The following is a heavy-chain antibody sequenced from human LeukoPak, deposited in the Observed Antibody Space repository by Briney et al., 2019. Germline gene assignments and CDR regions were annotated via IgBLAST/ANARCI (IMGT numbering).Heavy chain of an antibody. CDR3: ARTSLILEDAFDI. CDR1: GGSISSGDYY. V-gene: IGHV4-30-4*01. J-gene: IGHJ3*02. CDR2: IYYSGST. Sequence: PSETLSLTCTVSGGSISSGDYYWSWIRQPPGKGLEWIGYIYYSGSTYYNPSLKSRVTISVDTSKNQFSLKLSSVTAADTAVYYCARTSLILEDAFDIWGQGTMVTVSS. D-gene: IGHD1-1*01.